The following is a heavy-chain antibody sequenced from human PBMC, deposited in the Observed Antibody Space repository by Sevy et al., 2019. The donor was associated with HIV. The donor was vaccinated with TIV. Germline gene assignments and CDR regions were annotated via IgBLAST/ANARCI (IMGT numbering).Heavy chain of an antibody. Sequence: GGSLRLSCAASVFTLSADWMHWVRQTPGKGMVCVSRINSDGAATHYADSVNGEFIISKDNGKNSLYRQMNSLRVEDTCLYYGTRGTRGVVQSWGQGTLVTVSS. D-gene: IGHD3-10*01. V-gene: IGHV3-74*01. CDR3: TRGTRGVVQS. CDR2: INSDGAAT. CDR1: VFTLSADW. J-gene: IGHJ5*02.